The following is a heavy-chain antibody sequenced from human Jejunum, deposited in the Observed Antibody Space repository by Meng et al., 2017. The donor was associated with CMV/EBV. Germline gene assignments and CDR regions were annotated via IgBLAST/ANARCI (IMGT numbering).Heavy chain of an antibody. Sequence: SGFTFTSQAMGWVGQTPAKRQDWVAGISGSGPATYYADSVKGRFTISRDNSNNTPFLQMNGLRGDDTAVYYCARDMGYTVTAPFDYWGQGSVVTVSS. D-gene: IGHD4-11*01. CDR1: GFTFTSQA. V-gene: IGHV3-23*01. J-gene: IGHJ4*02. CDR2: ISGSGPAT. CDR3: ARDMGYTVTAPFDY.